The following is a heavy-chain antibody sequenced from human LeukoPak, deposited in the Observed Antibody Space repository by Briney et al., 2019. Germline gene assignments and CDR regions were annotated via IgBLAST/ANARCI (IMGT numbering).Heavy chain of an antibody. D-gene: IGHD2-2*01. CDR1: GYSISSGYY. CDR2: IYHSGST. Sequence: PSETLSLTCAVSGYSISSGYYWGWIRQPPGKGLEWIGSIYHSGSTYYNPSLKSRVTISVDTSKNQFSLKLSSVTAADTAAYYCARHPGPAAYNWFDPWGQGTLVTVSS. CDR3: ARHPGPAAYNWFDP. J-gene: IGHJ5*02. V-gene: IGHV4-38-2*01.